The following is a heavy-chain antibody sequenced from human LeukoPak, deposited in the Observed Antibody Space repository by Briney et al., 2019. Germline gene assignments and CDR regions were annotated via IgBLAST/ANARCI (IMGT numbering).Heavy chain of an antibody. CDR1: GGSFSGYY. CDR2: INHSGST. J-gene: IGHJ3*02. D-gene: IGHD3-22*01. CDR3: ARYVGITMIEVVDDAFDI. Sequence: PSETLSLTCAVYGGSFSGYYWSWIRQPPGKGLEWIGEINHSGSTNYNPSLKSRVTISVDTSKNQFSLKLSSVTAADTAVYYCARYVGITMIEVVDDAFDIWGQGTMVTVSS. V-gene: IGHV4-34*01.